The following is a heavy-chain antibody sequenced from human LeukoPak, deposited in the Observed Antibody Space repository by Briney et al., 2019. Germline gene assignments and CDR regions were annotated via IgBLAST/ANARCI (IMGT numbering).Heavy chain of an antibody. J-gene: IGHJ4*02. CDR1: GGSISGYY. Sequence: SETLSLTCTVSGGSISGYYWSWIRQPPGKGLEWIGEINHSGSTNYNPSLKSRVTISVDTSKNQFSLKLSSVTAADTAVYYCARAPGSRKFDYWGQGTLVTVSS. V-gene: IGHV4-34*01. D-gene: IGHD1-1*01. CDR2: INHSGST. CDR3: ARAPGSRKFDY.